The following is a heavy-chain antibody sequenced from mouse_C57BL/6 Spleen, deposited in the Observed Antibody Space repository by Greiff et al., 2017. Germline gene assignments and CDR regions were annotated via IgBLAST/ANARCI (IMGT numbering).Heavy chain of an antibody. J-gene: IGHJ2*01. Sequence: QVHVKQSGAELVKPGASVKLSCKASGYTFTSYDINWVKQRPGQGLAWIGWIYPRDGSTKYNEKFKGKATLTVDTSSSTAYMELHSLTSEDSAVYFCARGGYSNFLDYWGQGTTLTVSS. CDR2: IYPRDGST. CDR1: GYTFTSYD. V-gene: IGHV1-85*01. CDR3: ARGGYSNFLDY. D-gene: IGHD2-5*01.